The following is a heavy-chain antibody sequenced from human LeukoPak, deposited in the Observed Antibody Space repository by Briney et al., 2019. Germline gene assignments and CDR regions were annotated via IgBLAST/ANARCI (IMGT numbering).Heavy chain of an antibody. Sequence: GGSLRLSCAASGFTFSSYEMNWVRQAAGKGLAWVSYIRSNCSTIYYADSVKGRFTIPRDNAKNSLYLQMNSLRAEDTAAYYCAGGSGWYAYFDYWGQGTLVTVSS. CDR1: GFTFSSYE. CDR2: IRSNCSTI. D-gene: IGHD6-19*01. V-gene: IGHV3-48*03. J-gene: IGHJ4*02. CDR3: AGGSGWYAYFDY.